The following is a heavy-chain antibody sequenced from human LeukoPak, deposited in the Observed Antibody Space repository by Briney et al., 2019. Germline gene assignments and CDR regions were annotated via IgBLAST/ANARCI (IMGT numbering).Heavy chain of an antibody. CDR2: IKEDGSEK. D-gene: IGHD1-26*01. Sequence: GGSLRLSCAVSGFTFSSYWMTWVRQAPGKGLEWVSSIKEDGSEKYYEDSVKGRFTISRDNAKNSLYLQMNSLRAEDTAVYYCARDHHTSYYLPDYWGQGNLVTVSS. CDR1: GFTFSSYW. CDR3: ARDHHTSYYLPDY. J-gene: IGHJ4*02. V-gene: IGHV3-7*04.